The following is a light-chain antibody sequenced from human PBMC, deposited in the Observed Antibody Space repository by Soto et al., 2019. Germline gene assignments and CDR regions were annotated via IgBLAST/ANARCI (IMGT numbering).Light chain of an antibody. V-gene: IGKV1-5*03. CDR2: KAS. CDR3: QQYNSYSRT. CDR1: QGISSY. J-gene: IGKJ1*01. Sequence: IRMTHSPSSLSESTGDRVSITCRASQGISSYLAWYQQKPGKSPKLLIYKASSLESGVPSRFSGSGSGTEFTLTISSLQPDDFATYYCQQYNSYSRTFGQGTKVDIK.